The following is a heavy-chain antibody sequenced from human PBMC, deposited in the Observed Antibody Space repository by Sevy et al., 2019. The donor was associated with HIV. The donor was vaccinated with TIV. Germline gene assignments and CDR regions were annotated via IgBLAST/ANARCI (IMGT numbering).Heavy chain of an antibody. CDR3: ASRSDSYFYYFDY. Sequence: GGSLRLSCTVSGFIFADHAMSWFGQAPGKGLEWVGFIRSKTYDATPEYAASVKGRFTISRDDSKSTAYLHINSLNTGDTAVYYCASRSDSYFYYFDYWGQGALVTVFS. D-gene: IGHD3-22*01. J-gene: IGHJ4*02. V-gene: IGHV3-49*03. CDR2: IRSKTYDATP. CDR1: GFIFADHA.